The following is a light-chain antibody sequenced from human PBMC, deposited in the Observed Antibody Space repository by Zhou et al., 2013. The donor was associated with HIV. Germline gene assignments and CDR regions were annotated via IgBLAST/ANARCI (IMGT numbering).Light chain of an antibody. CDR3: QQSYTLPRRIT. CDR2: SAS. V-gene: IGKV1-39*01. J-gene: IGKJ5*01. Sequence: DIQMTQSPSSLSASVGDSVTITCRASHDINNYLAWYQHKPGEVPKLLIYSASSLQSGVPSRFSGSGSGTDFTLTISSLQPEDFATYYCQQSYTLPRRITFGQGTRLEIK. CDR1: HDINNY.